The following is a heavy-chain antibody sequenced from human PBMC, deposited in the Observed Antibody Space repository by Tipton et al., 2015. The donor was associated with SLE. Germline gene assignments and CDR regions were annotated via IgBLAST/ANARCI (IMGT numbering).Heavy chain of an antibody. Sequence: LRLSCTVSGGSIGNFYWSWIRQPPGKGLEWIGYVYFTGATNYNSSLESRVPISVDMSKNHFSLKLSSVTAADTAVYYCARVTNYCNGGICYGFYSEYWGQGALVTVSS. J-gene: IGHJ4*02. CDR1: GGSIGNFY. CDR2: VYFTGAT. V-gene: IGHV4-59*01. D-gene: IGHD2-15*01. CDR3: ARVTNYCNGGICYGFYSEY.